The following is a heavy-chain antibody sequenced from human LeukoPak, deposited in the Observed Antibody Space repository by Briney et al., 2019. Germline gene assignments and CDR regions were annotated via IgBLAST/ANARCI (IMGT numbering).Heavy chain of an antibody. D-gene: IGHD3-9*01. V-gene: IGHV4-61*05. Sequence: SETLSLTCTVSGGSISSSRYYWGWIRQPPGKGLEWIGYIYYSGSTNYNPSLKSRVTISVDTSKNQFSLRLNSVTAADTAVYYCARTMGILTACYIFDYWGQGTLVTVSS. CDR1: GGSISSSRYY. J-gene: IGHJ4*02. CDR3: ARTMGILTACYIFDY. CDR2: IYYSGST.